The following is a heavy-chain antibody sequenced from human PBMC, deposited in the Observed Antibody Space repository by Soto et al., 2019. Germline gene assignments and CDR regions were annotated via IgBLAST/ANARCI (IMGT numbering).Heavy chain of an antibody. CDR3: ARDGSGVDYGDYSDY. D-gene: IGHD4-17*01. CDR2: IKQDGSEK. Sequence: GRSMRLPYAASEFTFSNYWMSWISQTPGKGLEWVANIKQDGSEKYYVDSVKGRFTISRDNAKNSLYLQMNSLRAEDTAVYYCARDGSGVDYGDYSDYWGQGTLVTVSS. J-gene: IGHJ4*02. CDR1: EFTFSNYW. V-gene: IGHV3-7*01.